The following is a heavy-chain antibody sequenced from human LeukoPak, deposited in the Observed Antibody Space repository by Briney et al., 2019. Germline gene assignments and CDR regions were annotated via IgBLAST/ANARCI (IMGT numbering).Heavy chain of an antibody. V-gene: IGHV3-23*01. Sequence: GGSLRLSCAASGFTFSSYAMSWVRQAPGKGLEWVSAISGSGGSTYSADSVKGRFTISRDNSKNTLYLQMNSLRAEDTAVYYCAKDGDYYDSSGYFIYWGQGTLVTVSS. CDR1: GFTFSSYA. CDR2: ISGSGGST. D-gene: IGHD3-22*01. J-gene: IGHJ4*02. CDR3: AKDGDYYDSSGYFIY.